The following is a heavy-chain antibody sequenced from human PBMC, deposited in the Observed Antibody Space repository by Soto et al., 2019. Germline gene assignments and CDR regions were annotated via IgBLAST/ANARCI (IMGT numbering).Heavy chain of an antibody. V-gene: IGHV3-72*01. CDR3: ARDLGSGWSY. CDR1: GFTFSDHY. D-gene: IGHD6-19*01. J-gene: IGHJ4*02. CDR2: TRNKANSYTT. Sequence: GGSLRLSCAASGFTFSDHYMDWVRQAPGKGLEWVGRTRNKANSYTTEYAASVKGRFTISRDDSKNSLYLQMNSLKTEDTAVYYCARDLGSGWSYLGQGTLVTVSS.